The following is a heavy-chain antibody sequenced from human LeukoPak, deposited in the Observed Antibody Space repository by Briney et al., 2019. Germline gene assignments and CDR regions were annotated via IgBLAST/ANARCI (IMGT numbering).Heavy chain of an antibody. V-gene: IGHV3-74*01. CDR2: IDNDGHGI. J-gene: IGHJ6*03. Sequence: GSLRLSCVTSGFTFSGYWTHWVRQGPEKGLELVSRIDNDGHGIIYADSVKGRFTTSRDNVKNTLYLQMNSLRVEDTAVYYCAAGGGWDPSFGVVTHIDAWGKGTTVVVS. CDR1: GFTFSGYW. D-gene: IGHD3-3*01. CDR3: AAGGGWDPSFGVVTHIDA.